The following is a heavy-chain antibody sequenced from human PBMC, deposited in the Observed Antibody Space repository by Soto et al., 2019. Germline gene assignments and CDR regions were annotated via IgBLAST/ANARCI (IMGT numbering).Heavy chain of an antibody. J-gene: IGHJ6*02. CDR2: VSYDGSNK. Sequence: QVQVVESGGGVVQPGRSLRLSCAASGFTFSSYGIHWVRQAPGKGLEWVAVVSYDGSNKYYADSVKGRFTISRDNSKNTLDLQMNSLRAEDTAVYYGAKDVAILYTHYYCYGMDVWGQGTTVTASS. CDR1: GFTFSSYG. CDR3: AKDVAILYTHYYCYGMDV. V-gene: IGHV3-30*18. D-gene: IGHD2-2*02.